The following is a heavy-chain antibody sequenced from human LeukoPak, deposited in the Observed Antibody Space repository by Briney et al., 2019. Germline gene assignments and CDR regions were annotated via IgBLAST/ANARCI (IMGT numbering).Heavy chain of an antibody. J-gene: IGHJ5*02. CDR3: ARSGVITGWFDP. CDR1: GGSISSYY. Sequence: SETLSLTCTVSGGSISSYYWNWIRQPPGKGLEWIGYIYYSGSTNYNPSLKSRVTIPVDTSKNQFSLKLSSVTAADTAVYYCARSGVITGWFDPWGQGSLVTVSS. V-gene: IGHV4-59*01. CDR2: IYYSGST. D-gene: IGHD1-20*01.